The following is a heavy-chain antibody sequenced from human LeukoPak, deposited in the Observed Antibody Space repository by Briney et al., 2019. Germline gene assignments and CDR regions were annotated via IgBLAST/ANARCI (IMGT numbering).Heavy chain of an antibody. D-gene: IGHD2-15*01. CDR1: GYTFTSYY. V-gene: IGHV1-46*01. CDR3: ARDPGSVGES. CDR2: INPSGGST. J-gene: IGHJ4*02. Sequence: ASVKVSCKASGYTFTSYYMHWVRQAPGQGLEWMGIINPSGGSTSYAQKFQGRVTMTRDTSISTAYMELSRLRSDDTAVYYCARDPGSVGESWGQGTLVTVSS.